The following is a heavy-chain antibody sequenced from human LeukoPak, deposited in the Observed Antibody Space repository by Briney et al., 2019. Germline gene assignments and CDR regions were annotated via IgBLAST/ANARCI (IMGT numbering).Heavy chain of an antibody. CDR2: IYTSGST. D-gene: IGHD2-2*01. CDR3: ARDWLVVPAALPYNWFDH. J-gene: IGHJ5*02. Sequence: PSETLSLTCTVSGGSISSYYWSWIRQPAGKGLEWIGRIYTSGSTNYNPSLKSRGTMSVDTSKNQFSLKLSSVTAADTAVYYCARDWLVVPAALPYNWFDHWGQGTLVTVSS. CDR1: GGSISSYY. V-gene: IGHV4-4*07.